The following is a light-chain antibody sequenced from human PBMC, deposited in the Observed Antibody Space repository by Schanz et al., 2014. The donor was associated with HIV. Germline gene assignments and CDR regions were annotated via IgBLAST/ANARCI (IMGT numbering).Light chain of an antibody. J-gene: IGLJ2*01. CDR1: SSNVGGYDY. Sequence: QSALTQPPSASGSPGQSVTISCTGTSSNVGGYDYVSWYQQHPGKAPKLLIYDVTYRPSGISNRFSGSKSGNTASLTVSGLQAEDEADYYCSSHAGSDKFGIFGGGTKLTVL. V-gene: IGLV2-8*01. CDR2: DVT. CDR3: SSHAGSDKFGI.